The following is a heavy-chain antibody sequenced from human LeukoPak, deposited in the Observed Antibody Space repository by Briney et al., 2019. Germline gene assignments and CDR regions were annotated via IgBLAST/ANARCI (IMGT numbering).Heavy chain of an antibody. J-gene: IGHJ4*02. CDR2: INPNSGGT. D-gene: IGHD2-2*01. Sequence: ASVKVSCKASGYTFTGYYIHWVRQAPGQGLEWMGWINPNSGGTNYAQKFQGRVTMTRDTSISTAYMELSRLRSDDTAVYYCATSRGYCSSTSCRDDYYFDYWGQGTLLTVSS. CDR3: ATSRGYCSSTSCRDDYYFDY. CDR1: GYTFTGYY. V-gene: IGHV1-2*02.